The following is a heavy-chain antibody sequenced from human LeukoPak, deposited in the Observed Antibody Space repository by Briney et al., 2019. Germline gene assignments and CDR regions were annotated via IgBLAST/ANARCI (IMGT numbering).Heavy chain of an antibody. D-gene: IGHD3-22*01. CDR3: ARDLPRRAYYDSSGPFDY. CDR1: GGTFSSYA. Sequence: SVKVSCKASGGTFSSYAISWVRQAPGQGLEWMGRIIPIFGIANYAQKFQGRVTITADKSTSTAYMELSSLRSEDTAVYYCARDLPRRAYYDSSGPFDYWGQGTLVTVSS. V-gene: IGHV1-69*04. J-gene: IGHJ4*02. CDR2: IIPIFGIA.